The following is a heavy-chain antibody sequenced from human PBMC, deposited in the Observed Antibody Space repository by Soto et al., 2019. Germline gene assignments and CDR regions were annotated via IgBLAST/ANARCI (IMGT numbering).Heavy chain of an antibody. V-gene: IGHV4-34*01. CDR2: INHSGST. D-gene: IGHD2-15*01. CDR1: GGSFSGYY. J-gene: IGHJ5*02. CDR3: ASTRVVVAAPRWFDH. Sequence: PSETLSLTCAVYGGSFSGYYWSWIRQPPGKGLEWIGEINHSGSTNYNPSLKSRVTISVDTSKNQFSLKLSSVTAADTAVYYCASTRVVVAAPRWFDHWGQGTLVTVS.